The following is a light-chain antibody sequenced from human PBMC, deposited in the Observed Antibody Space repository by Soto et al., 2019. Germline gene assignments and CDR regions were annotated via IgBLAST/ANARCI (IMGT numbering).Light chain of an antibody. V-gene: IGKV3-15*01. CDR2: GAS. J-gene: IGKJ3*01. Sequence: EIVMTQSPATLSVSPGERATLSCRASQSVSSNLAWYQQKPGQAPRRLIYGASTRATGIPARFSGSGSGTEFTLTISSLQSEDCAVYYCQQYNNWPFTFGPGTKVDIK. CDR3: QQYNNWPFT. CDR1: QSVSSN.